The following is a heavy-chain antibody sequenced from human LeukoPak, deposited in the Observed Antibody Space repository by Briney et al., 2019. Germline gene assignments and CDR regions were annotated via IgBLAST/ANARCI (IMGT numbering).Heavy chain of an antibody. CDR2: IYHSGST. J-gene: IGHJ4*02. CDR1: GGSISSGGYY. D-gene: IGHD3-16*02. CDR3: ARGLRLGELSLVD. Sequence: SETLSLTCTVSGGSISSGGYYWSWIRQPPGKGLEWIGYIYHSGSTYYNPSLKSRVTISVDRSKNQFSLKLSSVTAADTAVYYCARGLRLGELSLVDWGQGTLVTVSS. V-gene: IGHV4-30-2*01.